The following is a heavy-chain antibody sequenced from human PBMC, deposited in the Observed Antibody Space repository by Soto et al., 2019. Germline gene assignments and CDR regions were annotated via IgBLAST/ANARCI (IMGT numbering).Heavy chain of an antibody. V-gene: IGHV3-66*01. D-gene: IGHD5-12*01. CDR3: VRVLYDSGVVDF. CDR1: GFTVGNFD. CDR2: IQTGGAT. J-gene: IGHJ4*02. Sequence: EVQLVESGGGLVQPGGSLRLSCAASGFTVGNFDMAWVRQAPGKGLEWASIIQTGGATYYSDSAQGRFTISRDNSKNTVYLQMNSLRVEDTGVYSCVRVLYDSGVVDFWGQGSLITVS.